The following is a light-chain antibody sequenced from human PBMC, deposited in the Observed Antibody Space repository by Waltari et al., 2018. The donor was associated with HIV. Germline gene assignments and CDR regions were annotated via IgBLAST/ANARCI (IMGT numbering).Light chain of an antibody. Sequence: QSALTQPASVSGSPGQSITISCTGTSSDVGGYNLVSWYQQHPGKAPKLIIYEVTMRPSGVSNRFSASKSGNTASLTISGLQAEDEAHYHCCSYAGSSTLVFGGGTNVIVL. V-gene: IGLV2-23*02. J-gene: IGLJ3*02. CDR3: CSYAGSSTLV. CDR1: SSDVGGYNL. CDR2: EVT.